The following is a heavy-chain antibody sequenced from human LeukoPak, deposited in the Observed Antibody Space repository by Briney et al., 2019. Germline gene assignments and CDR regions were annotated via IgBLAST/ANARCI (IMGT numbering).Heavy chain of an antibody. Sequence: GGSLRLSRAASGFTFSSYAMSWVRQAPGKGLEWVSAISGSGGSTYYADSVKGRFTISRDNSKNTLYLQMNSLRAEDTAVYYCAKRPRVLRSGWCYFDYWGQGTLVTVSS. CDR1: GFTFSSYA. CDR2: ISGSGGST. D-gene: IGHD6-19*01. J-gene: IGHJ4*02. V-gene: IGHV3-23*01. CDR3: AKRPRVLRSGWCYFDY.